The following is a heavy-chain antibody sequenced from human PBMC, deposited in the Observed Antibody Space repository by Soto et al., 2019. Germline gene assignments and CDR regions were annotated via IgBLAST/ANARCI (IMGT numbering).Heavy chain of an antibody. CDR1: GGSISDYY. V-gene: IGHV4-4*07. CDR3: ARASYDTIGYTIDY. Sequence: KTSETLSLTCTVSGGSISDYYWNWIRQPAGKGLEYIGRVYSTGSTNYNPSLKSRVTMSVDTSKNQFSLNLTSVTAADTAVYYCARASYDTIGYTIDYWGQGTLVTVSS. CDR2: VYSTGST. J-gene: IGHJ4*02. D-gene: IGHD3-22*01.